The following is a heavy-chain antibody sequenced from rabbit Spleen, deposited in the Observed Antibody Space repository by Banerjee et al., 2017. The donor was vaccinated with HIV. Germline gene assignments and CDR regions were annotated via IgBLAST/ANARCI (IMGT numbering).Heavy chain of an antibody. J-gene: IGHJ4*01. Sequence: QEQLVESGGGLVQPEGSLTLTCKASGFDLSTYYYMCWVRQASGKGLEWIACIGTTNGNTYYASWAKGRFTISKTSSTTVTLQMAGLTAADTATHFCVKAYGSYTDGRHFHLWGQGTLVTVS. CDR2: IGTTNGNT. V-gene: IGHV1S45*01. CDR1: GFDLSTYYY. CDR3: VKAYGSYTDGRHFHL. D-gene: IGHD1-1*01.